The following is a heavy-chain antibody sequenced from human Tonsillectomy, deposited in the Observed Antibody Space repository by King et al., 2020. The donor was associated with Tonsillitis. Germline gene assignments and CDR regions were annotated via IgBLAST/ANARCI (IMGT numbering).Heavy chain of an antibody. CDR1: GFTFSDYD. Sequence: VQLVESGGGLVQPGGSLRLSCAASGFTFSDYDMHWVRQVPGKGLEWVSAIGTANDTYFPASVEGRFTISRDNAKNSLYLQMNALRADDTAVYYCARGSNWGSFELNFWGQGTLVTVSS. CDR2: IGTANDT. V-gene: IGHV3-13*01. D-gene: IGHD7-27*01. CDR3: ARGSNWGSFELNF. J-gene: IGHJ4*02.